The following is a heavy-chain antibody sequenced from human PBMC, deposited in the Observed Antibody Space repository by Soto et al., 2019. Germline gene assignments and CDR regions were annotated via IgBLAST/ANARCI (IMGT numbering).Heavy chain of an antibody. J-gene: IGHJ6*03. CDR2: ISSSSSTI. V-gene: IGHV3-48*01. CDR1: GFTFSSYS. Sequence: GGSLRLSCAASGFTFSSYSMNWVRQAPGKGLEWVSYISSSSSTIYYADSVKGRFTISRDNAKNSLYLQMNSLRAEDTAVYYCARASGGDYGDYADDYYYYMDVWGKGTTVTVSS. D-gene: IGHD4-17*01. CDR3: ARASGGDYGDYADDYYYYMDV.